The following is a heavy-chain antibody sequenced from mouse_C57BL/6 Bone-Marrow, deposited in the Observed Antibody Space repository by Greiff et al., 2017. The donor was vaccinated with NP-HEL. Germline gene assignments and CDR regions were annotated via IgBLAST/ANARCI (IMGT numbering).Heavy chain of an antibody. CDR1: GFNIKDAY. Sequence: VQLQQSGAELVRPGASVTLSCTASGFNIKDAYMHWVKQRPEQGLEWIGWIDPENGDTEYASKFQGKATLTADTSSNTAYLQLSSLTSEDTAVYYCTTTTTVVAPYYYAMDYWGQGTSVTVSS. D-gene: IGHD1-1*01. CDR3: TTTTTVVAPYYYAMDY. CDR2: IDPENGDT. J-gene: IGHJ4*01. V-gene: IGHV14-4*01.